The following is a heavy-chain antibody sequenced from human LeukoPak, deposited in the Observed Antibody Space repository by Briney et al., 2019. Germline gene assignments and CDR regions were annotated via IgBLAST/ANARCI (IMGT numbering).Heavy chain of an antibody. CDR3: ARDPQGAAMIPGGFDY. CDR1: GFTFSSYE. J-gene: IGHJ4*02. D-gene: IGHD2-2*01. Sequence: PGGSLSLSCAASGFTFSSYEMNWVRQAPGKGLEWVSYTSSSGSTIYYADSVKGRFTISRDNAKNSLYLQMNSLRAEDTAVYYCARDPQGAAMIPGGFDYWGQGTLVTVSS. CDR2: TSSSGSTI. V-gene: IGHV3-48*03.